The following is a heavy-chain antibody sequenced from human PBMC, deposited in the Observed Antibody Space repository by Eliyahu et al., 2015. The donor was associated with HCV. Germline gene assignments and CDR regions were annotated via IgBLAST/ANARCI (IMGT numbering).Heavy chain of an antibody. CDR3: ARRAYYYYGMDV. Sequence: QVQLQQWGAGLLKPSETLSLTCAGYDGSFSDYYWSWIRQPPGKGLEWIGEVSLGGSTDYNPSLKSRVSISVDTSKTQFSLKLSSVTAADTAVYYCARRAYYYYGMDVWGQGTTVTVSS. CDR1: DGSFSDYY. J-gene: IGHJ6*02. V-gene: IGHV4-34*01. CDR2: VSLGGST.